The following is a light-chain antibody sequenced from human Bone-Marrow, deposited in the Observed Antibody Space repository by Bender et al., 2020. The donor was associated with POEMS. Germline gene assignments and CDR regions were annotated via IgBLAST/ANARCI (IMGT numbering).Light chain of an antibody. Sequence: YELTQPPSVSVSPGQTARITCSGDALPKKYAYWYQQKSGQAPVLVIHDDTERPSGIPEKFSGSSSGTMATLTITGAQVEDEADYYCYSAADNTWVFGGGTKLTVL. V-gene: IGLV3-10*01. CDR2: DDT. J-gene: IGLJ3*02. CDR1: ALPKKY. CDR3: YSAADNTWV.